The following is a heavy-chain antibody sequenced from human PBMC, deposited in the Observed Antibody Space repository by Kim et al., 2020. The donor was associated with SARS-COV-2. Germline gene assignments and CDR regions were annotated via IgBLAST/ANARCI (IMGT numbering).Heavy chain of an antibody. CDR1: GFSFSNYG. D-gene: IGHD4-17*01. Sequence: GGSLRLSCAASGFSFSNYGMSWVRQAPGKGLQWVSVISGSGSNTYYGDSMQGRFTISRDNSKNTLYLQMSGLRAEDTAVYFCAKGQIGDSFDIWGPGTV. J-gene: IGHJ3*02. CDR3: AKGQIGDSFDI. V-gene: IGHV3-23*01. CDR2: ISGSGSNT.